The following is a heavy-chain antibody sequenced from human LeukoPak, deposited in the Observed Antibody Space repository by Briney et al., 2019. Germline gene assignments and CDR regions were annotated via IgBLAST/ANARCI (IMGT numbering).Heavy chain of an antibody. D-gene: IGHD6-19*01. V-gene: IGHV3-30-3*01. CDR1: GFTFSTYA. CDR2: ISYDGSNK. Sequence: PGRSLRLSCAASGFTFSTYALHWVRQAPGKGLDWVAVISYDGSNKYYAASVKGRFTISRDNSENTVFLQMNSLRPDDTAVYYCARGGGAVSGYWYFDLWGRGTLVTVSS. CDR3: ARGGGAVSGYWYFDL. J-gene: IGHJ2*01.